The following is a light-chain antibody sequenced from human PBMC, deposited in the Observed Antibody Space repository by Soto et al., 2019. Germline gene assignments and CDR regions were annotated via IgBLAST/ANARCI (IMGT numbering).Light chain of an antibody. CDR2: DAS. Sequence: EIVLTQSPATLSLSPGERATLSCRASQSVNVFLAWYQQKHDQTPRLLIYDASKRATGIPARVSGSVSGTDLTLTISSLDPEDSAVYYCQQRGNWPSLTFGGGTKVEI. CDR3: QQRGNWPSLT. V-gene: IGKV3-11*01. J-gene: IGKJ4*01. CDR1: QSVNVF.